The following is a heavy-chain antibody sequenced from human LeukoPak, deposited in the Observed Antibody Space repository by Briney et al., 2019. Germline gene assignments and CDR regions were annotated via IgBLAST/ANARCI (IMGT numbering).Heavy chain of an antibody. V-gene: IGHV3-48*01. D-gene: IGHD2-15*01. CDR3: ARESVDCSGGSCYRSGAFDI. CDR2: ISSSSSTI. J-gene: IGHJ3*02. Sequence: GGSLRLSCAASGFTFSSYSMNWLRQAPGKGLVWFSYISSSSSTIYYADSVRGRFTISRDNDKNSLYLQMNSLRAEDTAVYYCARESVDCSGGSCYRSGAFDIWGQGTMVTVSS. CDR1: GFTFSSYS.